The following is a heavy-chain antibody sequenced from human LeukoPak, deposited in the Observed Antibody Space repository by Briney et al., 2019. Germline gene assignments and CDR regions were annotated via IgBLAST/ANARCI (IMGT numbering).Heavy chain of an antibody. CDR3: ARGLGGYCSSTNCHGHWFDP. Sequence: GASVKVSCKASGYTFTSYDINWVRQATGQGLEWMGWMNPNSGNTGYAQKFQGRVTMTRNTSISTAYMELSSLRSEDTAVYYCARGLGGYCSSTNCHGHWFDPWGQGTLVTVSS. D-gene: IGHD2-2*01. CDR2: MNPNSGNT. CDR1: GYTFTSYD. V-gene: IGHV1-8*01. J-gene: IGHJ5*02.